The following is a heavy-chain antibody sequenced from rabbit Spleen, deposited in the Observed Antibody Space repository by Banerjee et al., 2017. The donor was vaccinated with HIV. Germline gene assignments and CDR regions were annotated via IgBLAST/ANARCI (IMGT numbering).Heavy chain of an antibody. CDR3: ARGGGF. V-gene: IGHV1S40*01. J-gene: IGHJ6*01. CDR1: GFSFSFKDV. Sequence: QQLVESGGGLVKPGASLTLTCKASGFSFSFKDVMCWVRQAPGKGLEWIACINTITGTAVYATWAKGRFTISKTSSTTVALQMTSLTAADTAIYFCARGGGFWGQGTLVTVS. CDR2: INTITGTA.